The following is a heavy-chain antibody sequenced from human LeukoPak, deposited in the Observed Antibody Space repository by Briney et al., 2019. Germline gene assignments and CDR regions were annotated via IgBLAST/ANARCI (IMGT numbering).Heavy chain of an antibody. CDR2: IDKDGSEK. Sequence: GGSLRLSCLASGFTFSSRWMNWVRQAPGKGLEWMAIIDKDGSEKNYVDSAKGRFTISRDNARNSLYLQMNSLRAEDTAIYYCATSSSGPEFWGQGTLVTVSS. J-gene: IGHJ4*02. D-gene: IGHD3-10*01. CDR3: ATSSSGPEF. V-gene: IGHV3-7*01. CDR1: GFTFSSRW.